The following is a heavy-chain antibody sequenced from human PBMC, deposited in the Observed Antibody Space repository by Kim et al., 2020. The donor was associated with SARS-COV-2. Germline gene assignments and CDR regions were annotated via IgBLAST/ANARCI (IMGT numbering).Heavy chain of an antibody. Sequence: SLRLSCAASGFTFDDYAMHWVRQAPGKGLEWVSGISWNSGSIGYADSVKGRFTISRDNAKNSLYLQMNSLRAEDTALYYCAKDGTWFGEYLDYWGQGTLVTVSS. CDR3: AKDGTWFGEYLDY. D-gene: IGHD3-10*01. CDR2: ISWNSGSI. CDR1: GFTFDDYA. V-gene: IGHV3-9*01. J-gene: IGHJ4*02.